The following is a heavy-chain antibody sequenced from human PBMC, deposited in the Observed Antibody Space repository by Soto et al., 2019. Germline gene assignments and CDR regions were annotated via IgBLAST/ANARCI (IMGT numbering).Heavy chain of an antibody. D-gene: IGHD3-9*01. CDR2: MNPNSGNT. Sequence: ASVKVSCKASGYTFTSYDINWVRQATGQGLEWMGWMNPNSGNTGYAQKFQGRVTMTRNTPISTAYMELSSLRSEDTAVYYCARGNTYYDILTGYSNWFDPWGQGTLVTVSS. J-gene: IGHJ5*02. V-gene: IGHV1-8*01. CDR1: GYTFTSYD. CDR3: ARGNTYYDILTGYSNWFDP.